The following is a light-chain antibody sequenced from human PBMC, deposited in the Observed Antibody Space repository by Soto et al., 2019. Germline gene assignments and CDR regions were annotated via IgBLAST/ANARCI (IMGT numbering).Light chain of an antibody. CDR3: QQSDSTPT. Sequence: DIVMTQSPLSLPVTPGEPASISFSSSQSLLHSNGYNYLDWYLRKPGQSPQLLIYLGSNRASGVPDRFSGSGSGTDFTLTISNLQPEDFATYYCQQSDSTPTFGQGTKVDI. V-gene: IGKV2-28*01. CDR2: LGS. CDR1: QSLLHSNGYNY. J-gene: IGKJ2*01.